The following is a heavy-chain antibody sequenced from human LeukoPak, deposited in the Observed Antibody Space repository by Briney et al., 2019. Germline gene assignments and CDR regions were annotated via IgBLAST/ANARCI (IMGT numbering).Heavy chain of an antibody. J-gene: IGHJ4*02. CDR2: ISVAAGST. CDR3: SRSRRGFGYFDY. CDR1: GFTFSSYA. V-gene: IGHV3-23*01. D-gene: IGHD3-3*01. Sequence: GGSLRLSCAASGFTFSSYAMTWVRQAPGKGLEWVSGISVAAGSTYYADSVKGRFTISRDNSKNTLYLQMNSLRAEDTAVYYCSRSRRGFGYFDYWGQGTLVTVSS.